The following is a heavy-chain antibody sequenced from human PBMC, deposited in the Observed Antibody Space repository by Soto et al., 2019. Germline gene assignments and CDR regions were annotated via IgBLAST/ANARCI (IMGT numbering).Heavy chain of an antibody. D-gene: IGHD2-2*01. J-gene: IGHJ3*02. V-gene: IGHV3-13*01. CDR1: GFTFSSYD. CDR2: IGTAGDT. CDR3: ARVDCSSTSCQEGAFDI. Sequence: GGSLRLSCAASGFTFSSYDMHWVRQATGKGLEWVSAIGTAGDTYYPGSVKGRFTISRENAKNSLYLQMNSLRAGDTAVYYCARVDCSSTSCQEGAFDIWGQGTMVTVSS.